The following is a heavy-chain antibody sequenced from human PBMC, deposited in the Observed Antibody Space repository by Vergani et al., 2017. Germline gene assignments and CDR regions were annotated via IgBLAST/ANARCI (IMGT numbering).Heavy chain of an antibody. D-gene: IGHD6-6*01. CDR2: IDYSGSN. CDR3: ARGAAARPPFDY. V-gene: IGHV4-31*03. Sequence: QVQLQESGPGLVKPSQTLSLTCPVSGGSISSGGYYWSWIRQHAGKGREWIGYIDYSGSNYYNPSLKSRVTRSVDTSKSQFSLKLSSVTAGETAVDYCARGAAARPPFDYWGQGTLVTVSS. J-gene: IGHJ4*02. CDR1: GGSISSGGYY.